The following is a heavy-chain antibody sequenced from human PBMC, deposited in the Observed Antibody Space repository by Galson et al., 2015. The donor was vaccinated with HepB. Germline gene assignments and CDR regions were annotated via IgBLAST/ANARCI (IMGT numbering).Heavy chain of an antibody. J-gene: IGHJ4*02. Sequence: SLRLSCAASGFSFSTYAMSWVRQAPGKGLEWVAGLSGSAYTTYYKDSVKGRFTISRDNSKNTLYLQMNSLRADDAAVYYCAKDFSPGITYFDSWGQGTLFTVS. CDR3: AKDFSPGITYFDS. CDR1: GFSFSTYA. CDR2: LSGSAYTT. D-gene: IGHD3-10*01. V-gene: IGHV3-23*01.